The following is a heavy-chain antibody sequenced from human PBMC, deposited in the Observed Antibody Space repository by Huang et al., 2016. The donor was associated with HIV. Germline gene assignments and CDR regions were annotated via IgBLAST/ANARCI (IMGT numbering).Heavy chain of an antibody. V-gene: IGHV3-30-3*01. CDR3: ARGGILGTSWYRPFDY. CDR1: GFDLSSYA. D-gene: IGHD6-13*01. J-gene: IGHJ4*02. Sequence: QVQLGEFGGGVVQPEKYLRLSCAASGFDLSSYAMNWVRQAPGKGPQWVSVISNDGNNMYYSDSVKGRFIISREKSKNTLDLQMNSLRGEDTAIYYCARGGILGTSWYRPFDYWGQGTLVTVSS. CDR2: ISNDGNNM.